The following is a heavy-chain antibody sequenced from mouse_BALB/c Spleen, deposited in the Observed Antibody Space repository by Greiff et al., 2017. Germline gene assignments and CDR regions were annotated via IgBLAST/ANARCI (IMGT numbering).Heavy chain of an antibody. Sequence: DVKLQESGPSLVKPSQTLSLTCSVTGDSITSGYWNWIRKFPGNKLEYMGYISYSGSTYYNPSLKSRISITRDTSKNQYYLQLNSVTTEDTATYYCARGYYGSSSWFAYWGQGTLVTVSA. CDR3: ARGYYGSSSWFAY. D-gene: IGHD1-1*01. CDR2: ISYSGST. J-gene: IGHJ3*01. CDR1: GDSITSGY. V-gene: IGHV3-8*02.